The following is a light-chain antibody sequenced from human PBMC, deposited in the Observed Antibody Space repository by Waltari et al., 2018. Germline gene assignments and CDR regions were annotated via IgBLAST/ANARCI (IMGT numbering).Light chain of an antibody. V-gene: IGKV1-5*03. CDR2: KAS. J-gene: IGKJ1*01. CDR3: QQYNSYSAT. Sequence: DIQMTQSPSTLSASVGDRVTITCRASQGISSWLAWYQQKPGKAPKLLIYKASSLESGVPSRFSGSGSGTEFTLTISSLQPDEFATYYCQQYNSYSATFGQGTKVEIK. CDR1: QGISSW.